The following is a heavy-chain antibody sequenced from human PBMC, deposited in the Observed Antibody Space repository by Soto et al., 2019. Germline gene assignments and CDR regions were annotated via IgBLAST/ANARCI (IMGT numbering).Heavy chain of an antibody. J-gene: IGHJ4*02. Sequence: GGSLRLSCAASGFTFSSYAMSWVRQAPGKGLEWVSAISGSGGSTYYADSVKGRFTISRDNAKNSLYLQMNSLRAEDTAVYYCARDYPGGSYYDYWGQGTLVTVSS. D-gene: IGHD1-26*01. CDR3: ARDYPGGSYYDY. CDR1: GFTFSSYA. V-gene: IGHV3-23*01. CDR2: ISGSGGST.